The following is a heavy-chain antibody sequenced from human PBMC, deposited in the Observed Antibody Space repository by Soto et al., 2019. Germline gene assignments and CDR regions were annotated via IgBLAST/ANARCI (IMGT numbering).Heavy chain of an antibody. Sequence: QVQLQESGPGLVKPSQTLSLTCTVIGGSIRSPNYYWSWIRQHPGKGLEWIGKIYYNGSTNYTPSLKSRAVISLDTSKNQFSLKLNSVTAADTAVYYCARDAPLWFGELSHWGQGTLVTVSS. D-gene: IGHD3-10*01. CDR2: IYYNGST. V-gene: IGHV4-31*03. J-gene: IGHJ4*02. CDR3: ARDAPLWFGELSH. CDR1: GGSIRSPNYY.